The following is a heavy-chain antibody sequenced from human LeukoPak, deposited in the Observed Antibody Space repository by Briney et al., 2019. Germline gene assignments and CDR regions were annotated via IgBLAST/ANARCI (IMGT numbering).Heavy chain of an antibody. V-gene: IGHV3-30-3*01. CDR2: ISYDGSNK. CDR3: VWFGEFPLDY. Sequence: PGRSLRLSCAASGFTFSSYAMHWVRQAPGKGLEWVAVISYDGSNKYYADSVKGRFTISRDNSKNTLYLQMNSLRAEDTAVYYCVWFGEFPLDYWGQGTLVTVSS. J-gene: IGHJ4*02. D-gene: IGHD3-10*01. CDR1: GFTFSSYA.